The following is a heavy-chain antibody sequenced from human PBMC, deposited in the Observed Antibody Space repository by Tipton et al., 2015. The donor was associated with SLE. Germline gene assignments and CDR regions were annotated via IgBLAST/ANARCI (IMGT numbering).Heavy chain of an antibody. CDR1: GGSISSHY. V-gene: IGHV4-59*11. CDR3: ARGLAGTNFVY. Sequence: TLSLTCTVPGGSISSHYWSWSRQPPGKGLEWVGYIYYSGSTNYNPSLKSRVTISVDTSKNQFSLKLSSVTAADTAVYYCARGLAGTNFVYCGQGTLVTVSS. CDR2: IYYSGST. J-gene: IGHJ4*02. D-gene: IGHD1-7*01.